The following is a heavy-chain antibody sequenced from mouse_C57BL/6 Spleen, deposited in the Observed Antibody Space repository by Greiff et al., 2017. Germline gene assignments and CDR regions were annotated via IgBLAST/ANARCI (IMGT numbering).Heavy chain of an antibody. D-gene: IGHD1-1*01. Sequence: QVQLKQPGAELVKPGASVKLSCKASGYTFTSYWMHWVKQRPGRGLEWIGRIAPNSGGTKYNEKFTSKATLTVDKPSSTAYMQLSSLTSDDSAVYYCSRRDYYGSSYWYFDVWGTGTTVTVSS. J-gene: IGHJ1*03. CDR3: SRRDYYGSSYWYFDV. CDR2: IAPNSGGT. V-gene: IGHV1-72*01. CDR1: GYTFTSYW.